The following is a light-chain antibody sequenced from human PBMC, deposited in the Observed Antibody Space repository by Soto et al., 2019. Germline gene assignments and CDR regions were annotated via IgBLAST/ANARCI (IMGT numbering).Light chain of an antibody. J-gene: IGKJ5*01. Sequence: EIVLRQSLGTVSLSPGERATLSCRASQSVSSSYLAWYQQKPGQAPRLLIYGASSRATGIPDRFSGSGSGTDFNITISRLEPEDFAVYYCQQYGSSPPITFGQGRRLEIK. CDR2: GAS. CDR1: QSVSSSY. CDR3: QQYGSSPPIT. V-gene: IGKV3-20*01.